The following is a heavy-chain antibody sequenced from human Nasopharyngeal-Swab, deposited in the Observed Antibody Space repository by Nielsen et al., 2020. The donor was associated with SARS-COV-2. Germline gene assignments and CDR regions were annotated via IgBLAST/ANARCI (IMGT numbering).Heavy chain of an antibody. J-gene: IGHJ1*01. CDR3: ARTYYDFWSGYLEEYFQH. CDR1: GFTFSSYS. Sequence: GGSLRLSCAASGFTFSSYSMNWVRQAPGKGLEWVSAISSSSSYIDYAASVKGRFTISRDNAKNSLYLQMNSLRAEDTAVYYCARTYYDFWSGYLEEYFQHWGRGTLVTVSS. CDR2: ISSSSSYI. V-gene: IGHV3-21*01. D-gene: IGHD3-3*01.